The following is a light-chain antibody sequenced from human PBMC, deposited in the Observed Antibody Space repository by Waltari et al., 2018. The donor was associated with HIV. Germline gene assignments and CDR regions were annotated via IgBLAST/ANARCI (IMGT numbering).Light chain of an antibody. CDR2: RND. J-gene: IGLJ1*01. Sequence: QPVLTQPHSASGTRGQRVTIPCPGSNSNVRSKYAYCYQQVPGTAPKQLIYRNDQRRSGVPDRFSASKSGASASLSISGLRSEDEADYYCVAWDDSLSGFAFGTGTKVTVL. V-gene: IGLV1-47*01. CDR3: VAWDDSLSGFA. CDR1: NSNVRSKY.